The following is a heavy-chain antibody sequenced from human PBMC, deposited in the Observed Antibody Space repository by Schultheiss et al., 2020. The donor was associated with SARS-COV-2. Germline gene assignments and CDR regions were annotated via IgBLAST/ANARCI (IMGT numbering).Heavy chain of an antibody. CDR1: GFTFSSYA. J-gene: IGHJ6*02. CDR2: ILYDGSNK. V-gene: IGHV3-30-3*01. Sequence: GGSLRLSCAASGFTFSSYAMHWVRQAPGKGLEWVAVILYDGSNKYYADSVKGRFTISRDNSKNTLYLQMNSLRAEDTAVYYCTKDGQPGYGMDVWGQGTTVTVSS. CDR3: TKDGQPGYGMDV. D-gene: IGHD3-10*01.